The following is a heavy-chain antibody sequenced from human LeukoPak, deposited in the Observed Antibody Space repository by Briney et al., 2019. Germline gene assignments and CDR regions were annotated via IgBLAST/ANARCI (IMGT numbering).Heavy chain of an antibody. CDR3: AKGSFHLGYCGSYSCYRYHMDV. V-gene: IGHV4-34*01. D-gene: IGHD2-15*01. CDR1: GGSFSGYY. CDR2: INHSGST. J-gene: IGHJ6*03. Sequence: SETLSLTCAVYGGSFSGYYWSWIRQPPGKGLEWIGEINHSGSTNYNPSLKSRVTISVDTSKNQFSLKLSSVTAADTAVYYCAKGSFHLGYCGSYSCYRYHMDVWGKGTTVT.